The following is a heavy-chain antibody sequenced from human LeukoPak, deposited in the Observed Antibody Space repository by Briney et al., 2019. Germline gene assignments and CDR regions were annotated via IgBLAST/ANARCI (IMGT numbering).Heavy chain of an antibody. CDR3: ATTKWERTNDAFDI. D-gene: IGHD1-26*01. CDR1: GFTFSSYS. CDR2: ISSSSSTI. V-gene: IGHV3-48*01. Sequence: GGSLRLSCAASGFTFSSYSMNWVRQAPGKGLEWVSYISSSSSTIYYADSVKGRFTISRDNAKNSLYLQMNSLRAEDTAVYYCATTKWERTNDAFDIWGQGTMVTVSS. J-gene: IGHJ3*02.